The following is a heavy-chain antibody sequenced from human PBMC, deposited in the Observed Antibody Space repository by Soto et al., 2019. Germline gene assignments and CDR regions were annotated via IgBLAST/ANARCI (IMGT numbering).Heavy chain of an antibody. D-gene: IGHD6-6*01. CDR1: GFTFSSYG. CDR3: AKVHGSSSAGRYYYYGMDV. V-gene: IGHV3-30*18. CDR2: ISYDGSNK. J-gene: IGHJ6*02. Sequence: PGGSLRLSCAASGFTFSSYGMHWVRQAPGKGLEWVAVISYDGSNKYYADSVKGRFTISRDNSKNTLYLQMNSLRAEDTAVYYCAKVHGSSSAGRYYYYGMDVWGQGTTVTVSS.